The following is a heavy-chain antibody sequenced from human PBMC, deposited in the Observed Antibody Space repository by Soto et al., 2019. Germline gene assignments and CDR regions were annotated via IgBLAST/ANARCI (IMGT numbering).Heavy chain of an antibody. Sequence: GASVKVSCKASGYTFTSYAMHWVRQAPGQRLEWMGWINAGNGNTKYSQKFQGRVTITRDTSASTAYMELSSLRSEDTAVYYCARLMGTDFWSGYGYWGQGTLVTVSS. CDR1: GYTFTSYA. J-gene: IGHJ4*02. CDR3: ARLMGTDFWSGYGY. D-gene: IGHD3-3*01. CDR2: INAGNGNT. V-gene: IGHV1-3*01.